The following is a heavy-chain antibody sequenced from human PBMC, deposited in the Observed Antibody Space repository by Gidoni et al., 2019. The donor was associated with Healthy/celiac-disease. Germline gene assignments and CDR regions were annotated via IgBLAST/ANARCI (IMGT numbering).Heavy chain of an antibody. D-gene: IGHD6-6*01. CDR2: IYSGGST. Sequence: EVQLVESGGGLVQPGGSLRLSCAASGFTVSSNYISWVRQAPGKGLEWVSVIYSGGSTYYADSVKGRFTISRDNSKNTLYLQMNSLRAEDTAVYYCARDSRAALSYAFDIWGQGTMVTVSS. J-gene: IGHJ3*02. CDR1: GFTVSSNY. CDR3: ARDSRAALSYAFDI. V-gene: IGHV3-66*01.